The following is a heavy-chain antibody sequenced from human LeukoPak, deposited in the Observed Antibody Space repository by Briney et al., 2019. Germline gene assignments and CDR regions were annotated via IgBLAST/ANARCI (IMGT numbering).Heavy chain of an antibody. V-gene: IGHV4-34*01. Sequence: SETLSLTCAVHGDSFSAYFWKWIRQVPGGGLEWLGEIDHRGISNYNPSLKSRATILVDTSNNRFSLSLASVTAADTATYYCASRSLTLAAARCFDDWGQGTVVTVSS. CDR2: IDHRGIS. CDR3: ASRSLTLAAARCFDD. J-gene: IGHJ4*03. D-gene: IGHD2-15*01. CDR1: GDSFSAYF.